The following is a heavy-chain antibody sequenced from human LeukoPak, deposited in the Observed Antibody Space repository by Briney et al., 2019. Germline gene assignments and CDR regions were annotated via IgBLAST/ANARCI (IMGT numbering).Heavy chain of an antibody. CDR2: IIPIFGTA. CDR3: ARGTTAYCGGDCLYY. CDR1: GGTFSSYA. Sequence: SVKVSCKASGGTFSSYAISWVRQAPGQGLEWMGGIIPIFGTANHAQKFQGRVTITADESTSTAYMELSSLRSEDTAVYYCARGTTAYCGGDCLYYWGQGTLVTVSS. D-gene: IGHD2-21*01. V-gene: IGHV1-69*01. J-gene: IGHJ4*02.